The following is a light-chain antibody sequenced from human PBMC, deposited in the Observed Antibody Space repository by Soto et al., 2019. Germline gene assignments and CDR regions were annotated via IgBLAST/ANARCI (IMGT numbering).Light chain of an antibody. CDR1: SSDVGGYDY. J-gene: IGLJ1*01. V-gene: IGLV2-14*01. CDR2: EVS. Sequence: QSALTQPASVSGSPGQSITISCTGTSSDVGGYDYVSWYQQHPGKAPKLMIYEVSNRPSGVSNRFSGSKSGNTASLTISGLQTEDGADYYCSSYISSITYVFGTGTKVTVL. CDR3: SSYISSITYV.